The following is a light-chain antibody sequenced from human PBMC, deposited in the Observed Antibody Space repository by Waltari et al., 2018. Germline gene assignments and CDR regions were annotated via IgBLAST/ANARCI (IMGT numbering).Light chain of an antibody. J-gene: IGKJ5*01. CDR2: QVS. CDR1: EGLVYTDGHTY. Sequence: EVVFTQSPLSLHVTLGQPASFSCMPVEGLVYTDGHTYLNWFHQRPGQSPRRLIYQVSKRDSGVPDRFTGYGAGTDFTLRISRVQPEDVGIYFCMQATHWPITFGQGTRLEIK. V-gene: IGKV2-30*01. CDR3: MQATHWPIT.